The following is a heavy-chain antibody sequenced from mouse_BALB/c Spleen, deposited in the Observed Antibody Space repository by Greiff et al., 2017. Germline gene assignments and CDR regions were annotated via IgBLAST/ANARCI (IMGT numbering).Heavy chain of an antibody. J-gene: IGHJ3*01. D-gene: IGHD1-2*01. Sequence: EVMLVESGGGLVKLGGSLKLSCAASGFTFSSYAMSWVRQTPEKRLEWVASISSGGSTYFPDSVKGRFTISRDNARNILYLQMSSLRSEDTAMYYCARGDYYGAWFAYWGQGTLVTVSA. CDR1: GFTFSSYA. CDR2: ISSGGST. V-gene: IGHV5-6-5*01. CDR3: ARGDYYGAWFAY.